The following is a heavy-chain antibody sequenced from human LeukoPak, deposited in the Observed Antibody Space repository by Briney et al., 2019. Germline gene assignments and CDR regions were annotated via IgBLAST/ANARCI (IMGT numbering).Heavy chain of an antibody. D-gene: IGHD1-14*01. J-gene: IGHJ4*02. CDR1: GGSISSYY. CDR2: NDYSGST. V-gene: IGHV4-59*01. CDR3: ARDISEPSTPDI. Sequence: PSETLSLTCTVSGGSISSYYWSWIRQPPGRGLEWIGYNDYSGSTNYNPSLKSRVTISVDTSKNQFSLKLNSVTAADTAVYYCARDISEPSTPDIGGQGALVTVSS.